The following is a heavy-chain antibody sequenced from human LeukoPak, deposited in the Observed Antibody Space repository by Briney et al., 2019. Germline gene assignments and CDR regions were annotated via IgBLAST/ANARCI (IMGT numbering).Heavy chain of an antibody. Sequence: SETLSLTCTVSGGSISTSNYYWGWIRQPPGKGLEWIGNIFYSGSTYYGPSLKSRLTISLDTSRNQFSLKLSSVTAADTAVYYCAANINWNYGGPDCWGQGTLVTVSS. CDR1: GGSISTSNYY. CDR3: AANINWNYGGPDC. CDR2: IFYSGST. D-gene: IGHD1-7*01. V-gene: IGHV4-39*07. J-gene: IGHJ4*02.